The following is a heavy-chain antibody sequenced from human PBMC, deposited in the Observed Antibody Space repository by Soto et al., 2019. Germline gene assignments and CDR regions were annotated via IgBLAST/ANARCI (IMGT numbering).Heavy chain of an antibody. V-gene: IGHV4-39*01. CDR3: ARHREETGTDWGAFDI. CDR2: IYYSGST. Sequence: SETLSLTCTVSGGSISSSSYYWGWIRQPPGKGLEWIGSIYYSGSTYYNPSLKSRVTISVDTSKNQFSLKLSSVTAADTAVYYCARHREETGTDWGAFDIWGQGTMVTVSS. D-gene: IGHD1-1*01. CDR1: GGSISSSSYY. J-gene: IGHJ3*02.